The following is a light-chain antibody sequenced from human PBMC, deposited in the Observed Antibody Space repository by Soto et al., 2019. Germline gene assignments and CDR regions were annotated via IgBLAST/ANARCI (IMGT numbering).Light chain of an antibody. CDR2: EVS. J-gene: IGLJ3*02. Sequence: QSALTQPASVSGSLGQSISISCTGTSSDIGSYNLVSWYQQYPGKAPKLMILEVSERPSGVSNHFSGSKSGDTASLTISGLQAEDEADYYCCSYAGSGKVLFGGGTKLTVL. CDR3: CSYAGSGKVL. CDR1: SSDIGSYNL. V-gene: IGLV2-23*02.